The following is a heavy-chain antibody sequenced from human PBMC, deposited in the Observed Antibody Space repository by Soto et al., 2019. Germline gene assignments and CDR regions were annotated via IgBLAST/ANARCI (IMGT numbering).Heavy chain of an antibody. D-gene: IGHD3-3*01. J-gene: IGHJ6*02. Sequence: ASVKVSCKASVYTFTSYGITWVRQAPGQGLEWMGWISAYNGNTNYAQKLQGRVTMTTDASTSTAYLELSSLRSEDTAVYYCARDQDYDFWSGYLEVTPSYYYYGMDVWGQGTTVTVSS. CDR2: ISAYNGNT. V-gene: IGHV1-18*01. CDR3: ARDQDYDFWSGYLEVTPSYYYYGMDV. CDR1: VYTFTSYG.